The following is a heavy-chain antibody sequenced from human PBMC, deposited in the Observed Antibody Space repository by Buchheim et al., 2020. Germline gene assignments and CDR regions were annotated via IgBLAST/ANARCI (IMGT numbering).Heavy chain of an antibody. Sequence: EGQLVESGGGLVQPGGSLRLSCAASGFSFSTCNMYWVRQAPGKGLEWVSYITANSNTIYHAASVKGRFTTSRDNARSSLFLQMNSLRAEDAAVYYCVTALLGGTNYWGQGAL. J-gene: IGHJ4*02. CDR1: GFSFSTCN. V-gene: IGHV3-48*01. CDR3: VTALLGGTNY. D-gene: IGHD1-26*01. CDR2: ITANSNTI.